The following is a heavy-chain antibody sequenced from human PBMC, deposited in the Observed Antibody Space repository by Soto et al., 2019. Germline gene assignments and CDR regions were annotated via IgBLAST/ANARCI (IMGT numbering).Heavy chain of an antibody. J-gene: IGHJ4*02. CDR1: GFTFSSYA. CDR3: XXXXXXNPQSSGWANRFDY. D-gene: IGHD6-19*01. V-gene: IGHV3-23*01. Sequence: EVQLLESGGGLVQPGGSLRLSCAASGFTFSSYAMTWVRQAPGKGLEWVSTISRSGDSTYYRDSVKGRFTISRDNSKXXXXXXXXXXXXXXXXXXXXXXXXXXNPQSSGWANRFDYWGQGTLVTVSS. CDR2: ISRSGDST.